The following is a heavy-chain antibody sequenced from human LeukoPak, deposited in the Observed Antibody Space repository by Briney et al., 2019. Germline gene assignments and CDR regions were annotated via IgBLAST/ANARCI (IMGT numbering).Heavy chain of an antibody. V-gene: IGHV1-69*13. D-gene: IGHD1-14*01. CDR3: ARVWVQSITGGFDY. CDR2: IIPIFGTA. J-gene: IGHJ4*02. Sequence: SVKVSCTASGGTFSSYAISWVRQAPGQGLEWMGGIIPIFGTANYAQKFQGRVTITADESTSTAYMELSSLRSEDTAVYYCARVWVQSITGGFDYWGQGTLVTVSS. CDR1: GGTFSSYA.